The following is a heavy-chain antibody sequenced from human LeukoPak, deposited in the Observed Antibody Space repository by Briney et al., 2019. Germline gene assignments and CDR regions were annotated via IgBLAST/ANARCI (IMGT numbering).Heavy chain of an antibody. CDR2: IYYSGST. V-gene: IGHV4-4*07. CDR3: ARGRRSSSRRWFDP. D-gene: IGHD6-13*01. J-gene: IGHJ5*02. Sequence: KPSETLSLTCTVSGGSISYYYWNWIRQPAGKGLEWIGSIYYSGSTHYSPSLKSRVTISVDMSKNQFSLKLSSVTAADTAIYYCARGRRSSSRRWFDPWGQGTLVTVSS. CDR1: GGSISYYY.